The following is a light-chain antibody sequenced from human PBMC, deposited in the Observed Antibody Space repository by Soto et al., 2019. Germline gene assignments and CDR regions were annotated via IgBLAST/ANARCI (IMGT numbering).Light chain of an antibody. CDR2: DVS. CDR3: SSYTSTSTSVV. CDR1: SSDVGGYNY. Sequence: QSVLTQPASVSGSPGQSITISCTGTSSDVGGYNYVSWYQQYPGKAPKLVIYDVSNRPSGVSNRFSGSKSGNTASLTISGLQAEDEADYYCSSYTSTSTSVVFGGGTKVTVL. V-gene: IGLV2-14*01. J-gene: IGLJ2*01.